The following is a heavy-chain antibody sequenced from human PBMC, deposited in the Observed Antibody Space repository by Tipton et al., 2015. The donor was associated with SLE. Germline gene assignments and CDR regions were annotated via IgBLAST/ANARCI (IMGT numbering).Heavy chain of an antibody. CDR3: ARPGEAYSWDAFDI. Sequence: TLSLTCAVYGGSFSGYYWSWIRQPPGKGQEWIGESHQSGTTNYHPSFKSRVTISVDTSKNQFSLRLSSVTAADTAVYYCARPGEAYSWDAFDIWGQGTMVTVSS. J-gene: IGHJ3*02. D-gene: IGHD2-21*01. V-gene: IGHV4-34*01. CDR2: SHQSGTT. CDR1: GGSFSGYY.